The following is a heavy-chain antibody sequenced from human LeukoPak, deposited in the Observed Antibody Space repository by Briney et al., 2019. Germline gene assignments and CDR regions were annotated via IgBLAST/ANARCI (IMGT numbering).Heavy chain of an antibody. CDR1: GGSISSYY. J-gene: IGHJ4*02. D-gene: IGHD3-9*01. CDR3: AREGAMGYDILTGYCSY. Sequence: SETLSLTCTVSGGSISSYYWSWIRQPPGKGLEWIGYIYYSGSTNYNPSLKSRVTISVDTSKNQFSLQLSSVTAADTAVYYCAREGAMGYDILTGYCSYWGQGTLVTVSS. CDR2: IYYSGST. V-gene: IGHV4-59*01.